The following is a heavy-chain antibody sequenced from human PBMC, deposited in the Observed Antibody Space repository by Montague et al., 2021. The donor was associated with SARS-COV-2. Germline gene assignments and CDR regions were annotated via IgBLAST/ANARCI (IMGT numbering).Heavy chain of an antibody. J-gene: IGHJ4*02. Sequence: SETLSLTCSVSGFSISSGYYWGWIRQTPGKGLEWIASRYQNGATYYSPSLKRPVTVLLDTSKNQFSLSLTSVTAADTAVYYCARSGVGIFDFSYFDSWGQGSLVIVSS. CDR1: GFSISSGYY. D-gene: IGHD3-3*01. CDR3: ARSGVGIFDFSYFDS. CDR2: RYQNGAT. V-gene: IGHV4-38-2*02.